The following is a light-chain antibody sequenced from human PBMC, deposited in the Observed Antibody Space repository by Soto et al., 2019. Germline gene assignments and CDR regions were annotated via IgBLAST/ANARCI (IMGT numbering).Light chain of an antibody. CDR2: DVN. V-gene: IGLV2-14*01. Sequence: QSALTQPASVSGSPGQSITISCTGTINDVGAYNYVSWYQQRPGSAPQLILFDVNNRPSGTSNRFSGSKSGHTAYLTISALQSDDEASYHCSSYTSSYTLVFGSGTKVTVL. CDR1: INDVGAYNY. CDR3: SSYTSSYTLV. J-gene: IGLJ1*01.